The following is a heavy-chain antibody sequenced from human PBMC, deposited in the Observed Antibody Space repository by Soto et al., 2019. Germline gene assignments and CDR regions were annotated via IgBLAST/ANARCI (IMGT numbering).Heavy chain of an antibody. Sequence: PSETLFLTCTVSGGSISSSGYNWSWIRQHPGKGLEWIGYIYYSGSTYYNPSLKSRVTISVDTSQNQFSLKLSSVTAADTAVYYCARDLSSSFPRYNYYGMDVWGQGTTVTVSS. CDR1: GGSISSSGYN. D-gene: IGHD6-13*01. V-gene: IGHV4-31*03. CDR3: ARDLSSSFPRYNYYGMDV. J-gene: IGHJ6*02. CDR2: IYYSGST.